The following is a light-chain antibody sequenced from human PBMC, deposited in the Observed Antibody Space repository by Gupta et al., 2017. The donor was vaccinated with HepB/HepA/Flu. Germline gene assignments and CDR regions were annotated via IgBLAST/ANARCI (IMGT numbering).Light chain of an antibody. V-gene: IGLV3-10*01. Sequence: SFELTQPPSVSVSPGQTAGIPFSGDALPKRYAYWYQQKSGQAPVLVIYEDNKRPSGIPERFSGSSSGTMATLTLSGAQVEDEADYYCSSTDTSDNYGKVFGGGTKLTVL. J-gene: IGLJ3*02. CDR3: SSTDTSDNYGKV. CDR2: EDN. CDR1: ALPKRY.